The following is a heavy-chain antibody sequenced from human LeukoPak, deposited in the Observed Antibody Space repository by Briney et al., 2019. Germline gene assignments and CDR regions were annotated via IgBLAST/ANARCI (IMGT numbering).Heavy chain of an antibody. CDR1: GYTFTTYA. V-gene: IGHV7-4-1*02. Sequence: GASVKVSCKASGYTFTTYAMNWVRQAPGQGLEWMGWINTDTGNPTYAQGFTGRFVFSLDTSVSTTYLQISSLKAEDTAVYYCARVSNYYDPSGYYYPGHFDDWGQGTLVTVSS. J-gene: IGHJ4*02. CDR2: INTDTGNP. CDR3: ARVSNYYDPSGYYYPGHFDD. D-gene: IGHD3-22*01.